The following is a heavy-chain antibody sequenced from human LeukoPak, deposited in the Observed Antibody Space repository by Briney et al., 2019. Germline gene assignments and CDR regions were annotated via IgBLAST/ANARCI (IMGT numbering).Heavy chain of an antibody. CDR3: ATHEAARYPYWYFDL. CDR1: GGSISSYY. V-gene: IGHV4-59*08. CDR2: IYYSGST. D-gene: IGHD2-15*01. J-gene: IGHJ2*01. Sequence: SETLSLTCTVSGGSISSYYWSWIRQPPGKGLEWIGYIYYSGSTNYNPSLKSRVTISVDTSKNQFSLKLSSVTAADTAVYYCATHEAARYPYWYFDLWGRGTLVTVSS.